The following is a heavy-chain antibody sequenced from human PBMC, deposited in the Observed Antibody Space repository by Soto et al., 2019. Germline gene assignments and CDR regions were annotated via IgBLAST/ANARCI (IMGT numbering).Heavy chain of an antibody. V-gene: IGHV3-23*01. Sequence: GGSLRLSCAASGFTFSSYAMSWVRQAPGKGLEWVSAISGSGGSTYYADSVKGRFTISRDNSKNTLYLQMNSLRAEDMAVYYCAKDGGGYCSGGSCYSDDYGDYVGYYYYGMDVWGQGTTVTVSS. CDR3: AKDGGGYCSGGSCYSDDYGDYVGYYYYGMDV. CDR1: GFTFSSYA. D-gene: IGHD2-15*01. CDR2: ISGSGGST. J-gene: IGHJ6*02.